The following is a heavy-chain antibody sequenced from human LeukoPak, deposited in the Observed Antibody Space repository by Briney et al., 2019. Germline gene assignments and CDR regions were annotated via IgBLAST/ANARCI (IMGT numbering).Heavy chain of an antibody. V-gene: IGHV1-2*02. D-gene: IGHD2-21*02. Sequence: GASVTVSFKASVYTFTCYYMHWVRQARGQGLEWMGWINPNSGGTDYAQKFEGRVTMTRDTSISTAYMELSRLRSDDTAVYYCARDGGAYCGGDCYFADDYWGQGTLVTVSS. CDR3: ARDGGAYCGGDCYFADDY. J-gene: IGHJ4*02. CDR1: VYTFTCYY. CDR2: INPNSGGT.